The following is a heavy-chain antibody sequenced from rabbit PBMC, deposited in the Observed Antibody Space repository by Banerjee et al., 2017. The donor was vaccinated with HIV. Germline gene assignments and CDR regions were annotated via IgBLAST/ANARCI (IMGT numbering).Heavy chain of an antibody. CDR1: GIDFSSGYD. J-gene: IGHJ4*01. D-gene: IGHD1-1*01. CDR2: IDAGSRGST. V-gene: IGHV1S40*01. CDR3: ERDQGYGSSSGSL. Sequence: QSLEESGGDLVKPGASLTLSCKASGIDFSSGYDICWVRQAPGKGLEWIGTIDAGSRGSTWYASWAKGQFTISKTSSTTVTLQMTSLTVADTATYFCERDQGYGSSSGSLWGPGTLVTVS.